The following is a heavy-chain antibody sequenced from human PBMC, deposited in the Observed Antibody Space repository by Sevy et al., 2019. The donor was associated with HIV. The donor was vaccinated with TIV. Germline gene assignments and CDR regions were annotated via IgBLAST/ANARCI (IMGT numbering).Heavy chain of an antibody. J-gene: IGHJ6*02. CDR1: GFTFSSYA. Sequence: GGSLRLSCSASGFTFSSYAMHWVRQAPGKGLEYVSAISSNGGSTYYADSVKGRFTISRDNSKNTLYLQMSSLRAEDTAVYYCVKGQVVAAEQQEKNYYGMDVWGQGTTVTVSS. V-gene: IGHV3-64D*06. D-gene: IGHD2-15*01. CDR2: ISSNGGST. CDR3: VKGQVVAAEQQEKNYYGMDV.